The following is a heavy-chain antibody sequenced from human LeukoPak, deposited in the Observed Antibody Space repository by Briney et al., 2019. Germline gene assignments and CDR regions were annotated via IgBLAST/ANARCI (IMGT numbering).Heavy chain of an antibody. V-gene: IGHV1-46*01. CDR3: AREGGIAARPMDY. Sequence: ASVKVSCKASGYTFTSYYIHWVRQAPGQGLEWMGIITPSGGSTSYAQKFQGRVTMTRDTSTSTVYMELSSLRSEDTAVCYCAREGGIAARPMDYWGQGTLVTVSS. D-gene: IGHD6-6*01. CDR2: ITPSGGST. J-gene: IGHJ4*02. CDR1: GYTFTSYY.